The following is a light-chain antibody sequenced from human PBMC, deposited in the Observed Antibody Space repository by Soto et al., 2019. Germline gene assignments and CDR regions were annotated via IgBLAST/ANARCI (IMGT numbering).Light chain of an antibody. CDR1: QSVSSD. CDR3: QQYGGSPRT. V-gene: IGKV3-20*01. J-gene: IGKJ1*01. Sequence: EIVMTQSPATLSVSPGERATLSCRASQSVSSDLAWYHQKRGQAPRLLIHGASNRATGIPDRFSGSGSGTDFTLTITRLEPEDFAVYYCQQYGGSPRTFGQGTKVDIK. CDR2: GAS.